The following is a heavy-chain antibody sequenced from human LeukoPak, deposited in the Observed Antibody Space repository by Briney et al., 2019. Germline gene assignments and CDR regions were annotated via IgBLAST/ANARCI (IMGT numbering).Heavy chain of an antibody. CDR1: GFTFTSYG. D-gene: IGHD6-13*01. CDR3: ARLGSSWSSDY. Sequence: PGGSLRLSCAASGFTFTSYGMHWVRQAPGKGLEWVALTWYNGRKEYYADSVKGRFTISRDDSRNTLYLQMNGLRAEDTAVYYCARLGSSWSSDYWGQGTLVTVSS. J-gene: IGHJ4*02. CDR2: TWYNGRKE. V-gene: IGHV3-33*01.